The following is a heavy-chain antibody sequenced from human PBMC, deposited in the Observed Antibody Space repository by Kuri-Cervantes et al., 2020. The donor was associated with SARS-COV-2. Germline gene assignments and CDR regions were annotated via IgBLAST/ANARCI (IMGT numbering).Heavy chain of an antibody. D-gene: IGHD2-21*01. Sequence: GESLKISCAASGFNFSRTDMHWVRLAPGKGLEWVAFISYDGSNEYYADSVRGRFTISRDNSNNTLYLQVNSLRAEDTALYYCAKDRVGVLDSWGQGTQVTVSS. V-gene: IGHV3-30*02. CDR2: ISYDGSNE. CDR1: GFNFSRTD. J-gene: IGHJ5*01. CDR3: AKDRVGVLDS.